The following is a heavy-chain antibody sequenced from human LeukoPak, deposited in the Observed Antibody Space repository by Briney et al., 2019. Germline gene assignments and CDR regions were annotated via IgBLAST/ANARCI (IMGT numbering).Heavy chain of an antibody. J-gene: IGHJ4*02. V-gene: IGHV1-69*05. D-gene: IGHD3-22*01. CDR1: GGTFGSYA. CDR3: ARDRRYDSSGTGFDY. CDR2: IIPILGTA. Sequence: SVKVSCKASGGTFGSYAISWVRQAPGQGLEWMGGIIPILGTANYAQKFQGRVTITTDESTSTAYMELSSLGSEDTAVYYCARDRRYDSSGTGFDYWGQGTLVTVSS.